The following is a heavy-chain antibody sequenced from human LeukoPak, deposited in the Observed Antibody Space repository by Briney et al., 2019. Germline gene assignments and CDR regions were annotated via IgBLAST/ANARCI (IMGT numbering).Heavy chain of an antibody. CDR3: ARELATGTIDY. V-gene: IGHV3-21*01. CDR2: ISSSSSYI. Sequence: GGSLRLSCAASGFTFSSYAMSWVRQAPGKGLEWVSSISSSSSYIYYADSVKGRFTISRDNAKNSLYLQMNSLRAEDTAVYYCARELATGTIDYWGQGTLVTVSS. J-gene: IGHJ4*02. CDR1: GFTFSSYA. D-gene: IGHD1-7*01.